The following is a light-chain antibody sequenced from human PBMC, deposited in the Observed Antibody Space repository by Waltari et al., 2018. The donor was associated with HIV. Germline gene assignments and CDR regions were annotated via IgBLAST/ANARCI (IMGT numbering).Light chain of an antibody. CDR1: QSVSSRY. J-gene: IGKJ2*03. Sequence: EIVLTQSPGTLSLSPGERATLSCRASQSVSSRYLDWYQQKPGQAPRLLIYGVSSRATGIPDRFSGSGSGTDFTLTISILEPEDFAVYYCQQYGNAPDSFGQGTKLEIK. CDR3: QQYGNAPDS. V-gene: IGKV3-20*01. CDR2: GVS.